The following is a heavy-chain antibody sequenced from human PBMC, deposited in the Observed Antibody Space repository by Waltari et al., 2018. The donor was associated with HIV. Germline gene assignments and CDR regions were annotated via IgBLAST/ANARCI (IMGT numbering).Heavy chain of an antibody. J-gene: IGHJ6*02. CDR1: GYTFTSYG. Sequence: QVQLVQSGAEVKKPGASVKVSCKASGYTFTSYGISWVRQAPGQGLEWMGWISAYNGNTNYAQKRQGRVTMTTDTSTSTAYMELRSLRSDDTAVYYCARDPTVTMYYYYGMDVWGQGTTVTVSS. D-gene: IGHD4-4*01. CDR2: ISAYNGNT. V-gene: IGHV1-18*01. CDR3: ARDPTVTMYYYYGMDV.